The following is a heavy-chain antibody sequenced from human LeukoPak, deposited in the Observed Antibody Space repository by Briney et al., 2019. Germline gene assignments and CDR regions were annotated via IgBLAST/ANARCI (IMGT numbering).Heavy chain of an antibody. CDR2: IYPGDSDT. J-gene: IGHJ3*02. D-gene: IGHD3-22*01. CDR3: ARLEYYDGRGFDDAFDI. Sequence: GESLKISCKGSGYSFTSYWIGWVRQMPGKGLEWMGIIYPGDSDTRYSPSFQGQVTISADKSISTAYLQWSSLKASDTAMYYCARLEYYDGRGFDDAFDIWGQGTMVTVSS. V-gene: IGHV5-51*01. CDR1: GYSFTSYW.